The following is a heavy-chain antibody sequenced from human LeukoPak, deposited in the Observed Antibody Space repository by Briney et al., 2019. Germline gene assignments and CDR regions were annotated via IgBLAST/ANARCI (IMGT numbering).Heavy chain of an antibody. CDR3: ARDFPGTEDAFDV. J-gene: IGHJ3*01. V-gene: IGHV3-30*02. CDR1: GFNFNTFI. Sequence: GGSLRLSCAASGFNFNTFIMHWVRQAPGKGLEWVTFLRAGGPYGTEKFYADSVKGRFTFSKDDAKNTVYLQMNSLRAEDTAVYYCARDFPGTEDAFDVWGQGTMVTVSS. CDR2: LRAGGPYGTEK.